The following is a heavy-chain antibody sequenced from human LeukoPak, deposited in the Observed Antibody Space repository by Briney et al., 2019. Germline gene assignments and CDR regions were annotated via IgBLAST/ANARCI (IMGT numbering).Heavy chain of an antibody. Sequence: SETLSLTCAVYGGSFSGYYWSWIRQPPGKGLEWIGEINHSGSTNYNPSLKSRVTISVDKSKNQFSLKLSSVTAADTAVYYCARQAPMVRGVKNDYWGQGTLVTVSS. CDR2: INHSGST. CDR3: ARQAPMVRGVKNDY. CDR1: GGSFSGYY. D-gene: IGHD3-10*01. J-gene: IGHJ4*02. V-gene: IGHV4-34*01.